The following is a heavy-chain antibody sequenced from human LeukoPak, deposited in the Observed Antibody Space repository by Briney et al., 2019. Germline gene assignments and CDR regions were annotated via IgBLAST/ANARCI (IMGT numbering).Heavy chain of an antibody. D-gene: IGHD1-26*01. CDR1: GFTFDDYG. J-gene: IGHJ4*02. CDR3: ARVLSGSYYGY. CDR2: INWNGDST. Sequence: GGSLRLSCAASGFTFDDYGMSWVRQAPGKGLEWVSGINWNGDSTGYADSVKGRFTISRDNAKNSLYLQMNSLRAEDTALYYCARVLSGSYYGYWGQGTLVTVSS. V-gene: IGHV3-20*04.